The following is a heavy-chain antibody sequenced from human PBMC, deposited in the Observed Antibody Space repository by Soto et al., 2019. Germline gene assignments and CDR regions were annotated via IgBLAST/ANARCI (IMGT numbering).Heavy chain of an antibody. CDR2: ISYEGNNK. J-gene: IGHJ6*02. CDR3: AKGNYDSARPLVIYYYYYGVDV. V-gene: IGHV3-30*18. D-gene: IGHD3-10*01. CDR1: GFTFTSYG. Sequence: HPGGSLRLSCVASGFTFTSYGMHWVRQAPGKGLEWVAVISYEGNNKNYADSVKGGFTISRDNSKNTLYLQKNSLRAEDTAVYYCAKGNYDSARPLVIYYYYYGVDVWGQGTTVTVSS.